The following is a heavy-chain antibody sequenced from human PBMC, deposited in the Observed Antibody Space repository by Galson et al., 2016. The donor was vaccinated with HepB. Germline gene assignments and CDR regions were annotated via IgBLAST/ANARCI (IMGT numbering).Heavy chain of an antibody. Sequence: SLRLSCAASGFIFSRYGVAWVRQAPGKGLKWVSRIGTDGRSNYADSVKGRFTISRDNSKNTLYLQMNSLRAEDTAIYYCARDRDARPYDYWGQGTLVIVSS. CDR2: IGTDGRS. CDR3: ARDRDARPYDY. V-gene: IGHV3-74*01. CDR1: GFIFSRYG. J-gene: IGHJ4*02. D-gene: IGHD5-24*01.